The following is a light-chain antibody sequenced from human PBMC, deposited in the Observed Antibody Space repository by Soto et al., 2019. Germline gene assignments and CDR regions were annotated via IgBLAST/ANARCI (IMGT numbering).Light chain of an antibody. Sequence: QSVLTQPPSASGTPGQRVTISCSGSSSNIGSNTVNWFQQLPGTAPKLLIYSTNQRPSGVPDRFSGSKSGTSASLAISGLQSEDEADYYCAAWDDSLNGRWVFGGGTKVTVL. V-gene: IGLV1-44*01. CDR2: STN. J-gene: IGLJ3*02. CDR3: AAWDDSLNGRWV. CDR1: SSNIGSNT.